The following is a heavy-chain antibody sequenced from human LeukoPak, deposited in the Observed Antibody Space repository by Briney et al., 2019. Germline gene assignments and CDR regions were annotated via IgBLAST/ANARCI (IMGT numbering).Heavy chain of an antibody. J-gene: IGHJ3*02. CDR1: GFTFSDYY. V-gene: IGHV3-11*04. CDR2: ISSSGSTI. D-gene: IGHD2-2*02. Sequence: GGSLRLSCAASGFTFSDYYMSWVRQAPGKGLEWVSYISSSGSTIYYADSVKGRFTISRDNAKNSLYLQMNSLRAEDTAIYYCARDYSCSSTSCYTARSDAFDIWGQGTMVTVSS. CDR3: ARDYSCSSTSCYTARSDAFDI.